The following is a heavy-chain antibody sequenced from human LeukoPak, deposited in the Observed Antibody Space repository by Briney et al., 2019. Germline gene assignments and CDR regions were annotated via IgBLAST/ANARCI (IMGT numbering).Heavy chain of an antibody. CDR1: GYTFTSYY. J-gene: IGHJ3*02. CDR3: ARDSVSGTTLDAFDI. Sequence: EASVKVSCKASGYTFTSYYMHWVRQAPGQGLEWMGIINPSGGSTSYAQKFQGRVTMTRDTSTSTVYMELSSLRSEDTAVYYCARDSVSGTTLDAFDIWAKGQWSPSLQ. V-gene: IGHV1-46*01. CDR2: INPSGGST. D-gene: IGHD3-10*01.